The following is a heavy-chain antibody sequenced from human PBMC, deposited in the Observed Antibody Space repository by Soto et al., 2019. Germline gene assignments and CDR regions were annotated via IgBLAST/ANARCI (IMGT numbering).Heavy chain of an antibody. CDR1: GFTFSSYA. V-gene: IGHV3-23*01. CDR3: AKVSYGSGSYYNVYYYYMDG. CDR2: ISGSGGST. Sequence: QPGGSLRLSCAASGFTFSSYAMSWVRQAPGKGLEWVSAISGSGGSTYYADSVKGRFTISRDNSKNTLYLQMNSRRAEDTAVYYCAKVSYGSGSYYNVYYYYMDGWGKGTTVTVSS. D-gene: IGHD3-10*01. J-gene: IGHJ6*03.